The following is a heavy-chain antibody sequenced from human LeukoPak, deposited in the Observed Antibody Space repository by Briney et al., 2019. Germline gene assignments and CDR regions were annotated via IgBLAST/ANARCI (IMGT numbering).Heavy chain of an antibody. CDR2: INPNSGGT. Sequence: VASVKVSCKASEYTFTGYYMHWVRQAPGQGLEWMGWINPNSGGTNYAQKFQGRVTMTRDTSISTAYMELSRLRSDDTAVYYCARVPIAAAGTLFDYWGQGTLVTVSS. CDR1: EYTFTGYY. D-gene: IGHD6-13*01. V-gene: IGHV1-2*02. CDR3: ARVPIAAAGTLFDY. J-gene: IGHJ4*02.